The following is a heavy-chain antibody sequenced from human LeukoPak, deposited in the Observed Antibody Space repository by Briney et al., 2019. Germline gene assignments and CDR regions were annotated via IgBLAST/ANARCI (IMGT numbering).Heavy chain of an antibody. Sequence: GGSLRLSCAASGFTFSSYGMHWVRQAPGKGLEWVAVISYDGSNKYYADSVKGRFTISRDNSKNTLYLQMNSLRAEDTAVYYCAKNSALYGGNSFGYWGQGTLVTVSS. CDR2: ISYDGSNK. J-gene: IGHJ4*02. CDR3: AKNSALYGGNSFGY. V-gene: IGHV3-30*18. CDR1: GFTFSSYG. D-gene: IGHD4-23*01.